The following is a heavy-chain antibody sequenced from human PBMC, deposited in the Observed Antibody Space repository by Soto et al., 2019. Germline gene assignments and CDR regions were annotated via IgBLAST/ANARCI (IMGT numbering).Heavy chain of an antibody. J-gene: IGHJ4*02. Sequence: PSETLSLTCTVSAGSITTSSYYWGWIRQPPGKGLEWIGSMYYRGSTYHNPSLKSRVTISADTSKSQFSLKLSSVTAADTAAYYCARSYCSTISCPPDYWGQGTLVTVS. D-gene: IGHD2-2*01. V-gene: IGHV4-39*01. CDR3: ARSYCSTISCPPDY. CDR1: AGSITTSSYY. CDR2: MYYRGST.